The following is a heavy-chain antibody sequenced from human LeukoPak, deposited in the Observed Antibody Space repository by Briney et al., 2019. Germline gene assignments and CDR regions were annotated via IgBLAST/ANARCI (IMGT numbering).Heavy chain of an antibody. CDR2: IYYSGST. Sequence: SETLSLTCTVSGGSISSSSYYWGWIRQPPGKGLEWIGSIYYSGSTYYNPSLKSRATISVDTSKNQFSLKLSSVTAADTAVYYCASQTPGYSSSWFDYWGQGTLVTVSS. CDR1: GGSISSSSYY. V-gene: IGHV4-39*07. J-gene: IGHJ4*02. CDR3: ASQTPGYSSSWFDY. D-gene: IGHD6-13*01.